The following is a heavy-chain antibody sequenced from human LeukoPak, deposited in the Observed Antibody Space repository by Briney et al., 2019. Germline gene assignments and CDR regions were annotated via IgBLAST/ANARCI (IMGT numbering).Heavy chain of an antibody. V-gene: IGHV3-66*01. CDR1: GFTVSSNY. CDR2: IYSGGST. Sequence: GGSLRLSCAASGFTVSSNYMSWVRQAPGEGMEWVSVIYSGGSTYYADSVKGRFTSSRDNSKNMLYLQMNSLRDEDTAVYFCARERKLVLWFGEQNEGIRRSENTHYFDYWGQGTLVTVSS. J-gene: IGHJ4*02. D-gene: IGHD3-10*01. CDR3: ARERKLVLWFGEQNEGIRRSENTHYFDY.